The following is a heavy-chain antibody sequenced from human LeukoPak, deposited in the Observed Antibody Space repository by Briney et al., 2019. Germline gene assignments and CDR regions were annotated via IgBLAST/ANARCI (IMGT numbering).Heavy chain of an antibody. CDR1: GYTLTEFS. V-gene: IGHV1-24*01. Sequence: GASVKVSCKVSGYTLTEFSMHWVRQAPGKGLEWMGGFDPEDGETFYAQKFQGRVTMTEDTSTDTAYMELSSLRSEDTAVYYCATDYYYDSSGSYYTVDYWGQGTLVTVSS. D-gene: IGHD3-22*01. CDR3: ATDYYYDSSGSYYTVDY. CDR2: FDPEDGET. J-gene: IGHJ4*02.